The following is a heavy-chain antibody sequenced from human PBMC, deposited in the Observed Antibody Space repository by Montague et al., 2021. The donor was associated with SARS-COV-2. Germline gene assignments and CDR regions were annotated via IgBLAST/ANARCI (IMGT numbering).Heavy chain of an antibody. V-gene: IGHV4-39*07. Sequence: SETLSLTCTVSGGSISSSSYYWGWIRQPPGKGLEWIGSIYYSGSTYYNPSLKSRVTISVDTSKNQFSLMLSSVTAADTAVYYCARRGAYSSGWYSGALDIWGQGTMVTVSS. CDR1: GGSISSSSYY. CDR2: IYYSGST. J-gene: IGHJ3*02. CDR3: ARRGAYSSGWYSGALDI. D-gene: IGHD6-19*01.